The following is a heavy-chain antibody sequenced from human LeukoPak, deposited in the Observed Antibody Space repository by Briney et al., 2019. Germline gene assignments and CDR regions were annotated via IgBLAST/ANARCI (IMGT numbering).Heavy chain of an antibody. CDR1: GFTFSSYS. Sequence: PGGSLRLSCAASGFTFSSYSMNWARQVPGKGLEWVSSISSSSSYIYYADSVKGRFTISRDNAKNSLYLQMNSLRSEDTAVYYCARVGGSGELDYWGQGTLVTVSS. V-gene: IGHV3-21*04. CDR3: ARVGGSGELDY. D-gene: IGHD2-15*01. J-gene: IGHJ4*02. CDR2: ISSSSSYI.